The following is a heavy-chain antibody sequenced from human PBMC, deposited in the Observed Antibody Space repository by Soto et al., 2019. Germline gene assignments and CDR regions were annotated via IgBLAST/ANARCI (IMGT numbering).Heavy chain of an antibody. J-gene: IGHJ4*02. CDR2: IIPIFGTA. CDR1: GGTFSSYA. D-gene: IGHD3-22*01. CDR3: AREYYYDSSGYYLTTLFDY. Sequence: SVKVSCKASGGTFSSYAISWVRQAPGQVLEWMGGIIPIFGTANYAQKFQGRVTITADESTSTAYMELSSLRSEDTAVYYCAREYYYDSSGYYLTTLFDYWGQGTLVTVSS. V-gene: IGHV1-69*01.